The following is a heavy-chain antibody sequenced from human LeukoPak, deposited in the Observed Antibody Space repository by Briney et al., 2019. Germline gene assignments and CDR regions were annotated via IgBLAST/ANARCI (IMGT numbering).Heavy chain of an antibody. CDR3: ARDFQPYFDTGGYPFHFAY. CDR2: ISSSGSAI. D-gene: IGHD3-22*01. Sequence: GGSLRLSCAASGFNFRSYSMNWVRQAPGKGLEWLSFISSSGSAIYYADSVRGRFTISRDNAKNSLSLQMTSLRAEDTAVYFCARDFQPYFDTGGYPFHFAYWGQGALVTVSS. V-gene: IGHV3-48*01. CDR1: GFNFRSYS. J-gene: IGHJ4*02.